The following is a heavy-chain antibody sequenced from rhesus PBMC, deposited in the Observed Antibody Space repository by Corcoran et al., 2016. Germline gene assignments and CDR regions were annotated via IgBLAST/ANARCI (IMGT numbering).Heavy chain of an antibody. CDR3: ARDSRGPRY. CDR1: GGSISSNY. Sequence: QLQLQESGPGLVKPSETLSLTCAVSGGSISSNYWSWIRQPPWKGLEWIGRIAGSGGSTDDNPSRKSRVTISTDTSKNQFSLKLSSVTAADTAVYYCARDSRGPRYWGQGVLVTVSS. J-gene: IGHJ4*01. V-gene: IGHV4-173*01. CDR2: IAGSGGST.